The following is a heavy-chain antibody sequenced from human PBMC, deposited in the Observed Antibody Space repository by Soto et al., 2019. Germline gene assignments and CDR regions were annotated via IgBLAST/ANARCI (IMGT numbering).Heavy chain of an antibody. CDR3: ARAIVVVPAAPMKLFDP. D-gene: IGHD2-2*01. Sequence: PSETLSLTCAVYGGSFSGYYWSWIRQPPGKGLEWIGEINHSGSTNYNPSLKSRVTISVDTSKNQFSLKLSSVTAADTAVYYCARAIVVVPAAPMKLFDPWGQGTLVTVSS. CDR2: INHSGST. V-gene: IGHV4-34*01. CDR1: GGSFSGYY. J-gene: IGHJ5*02.